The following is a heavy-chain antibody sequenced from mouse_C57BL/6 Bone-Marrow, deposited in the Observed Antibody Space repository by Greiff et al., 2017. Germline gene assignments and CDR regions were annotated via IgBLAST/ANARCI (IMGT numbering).Heavy chain of an antibody. Sequence: VQLQQPGAELVKPGASVKLSCKASGYTFTSYWMQWVKQRPGQGLEWIGEIDPSDSYTNYNQKFKGKATLTVDPSSSTAYMQLSSLTSEDSAVYYCARDGYYGYWGQGTTLTVSS. D-gene: IGHD2-3*01. V-gene: IGHV1-50*01. CDR1: GYTFTSYW. CDR2: IDPSDSYT. J-gene: IGHJ2*01. CDR3: ARDGYYGY.